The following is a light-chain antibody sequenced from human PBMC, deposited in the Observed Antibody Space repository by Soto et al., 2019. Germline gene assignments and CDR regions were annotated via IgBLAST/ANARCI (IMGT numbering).Light chain of an antibody. Sequence: DIVLTQSPGTLSLSPGEGATLSCRASQSVSSSLLAWFQQKPGQAPRLLIHDVSSRATGIPDRFSGSGSGTDFTLSISRLEPDDFAVYYCHQYGSSPLTFGQGTKLEIK. CDR1: QSVSSSL. V-gene: IGKV3-20*01. CDR3: HQYGSSPLT. CDR2: DVS. J-gene: IGKJ2*01.